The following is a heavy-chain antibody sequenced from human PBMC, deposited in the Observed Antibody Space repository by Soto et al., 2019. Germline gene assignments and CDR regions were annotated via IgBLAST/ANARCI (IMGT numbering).Heavy chain of an antibody. CDR3: AREGGYYSYVRPPNYYYYGMDV. Sequence: GASVKVSCKASGGTFSSYAISWVRQAPGQGLEWMGGIIPIFGTANYAQKFQGRVTITADESTSTAYMELSSLRSEDTAVYYCAREGGYYSYVRPPNYYYYGMDVWGQGTTVTVSS. CDR1: GGTFSSYA. V-gene: IGHV1-69*13. D-gene: IGHD3-22*01. J-gene: IGHJ6*02. CDR2: IIPIFGTA.